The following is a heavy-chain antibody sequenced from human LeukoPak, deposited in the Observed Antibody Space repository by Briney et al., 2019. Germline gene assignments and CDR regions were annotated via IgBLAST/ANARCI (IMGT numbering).Heavy chain of an antibody. CDR3: ARGIIYSSGWSPLDY. Sequence: PSETLSLTCAVYGGSFSGYYWSWIRQPPGKGLEWIGEINHSGSTNYNPSLKSRVTISVDTSKNQFSLKLSSVTAADTAVYYCARGIIYSSGWSPLDYWGQGTLATVSS. V-gene: IGHV4-34*01. D-gene: IGHD6-19*01. CDR1: GGSFSGYY. CDR2: INHSGST. J-gene: IGHJ4*02.